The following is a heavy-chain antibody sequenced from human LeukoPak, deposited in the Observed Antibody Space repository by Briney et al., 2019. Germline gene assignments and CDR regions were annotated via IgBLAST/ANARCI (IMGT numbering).Heavy chain of an antibody. CDR3: ARQIPYYYGMDV. J-gene: IGHJ6*02. V-gene: IGHV4-59*08. Sequence: SETLSLTCTVSGGSISSYYWSWIRQPPGKGLEWIGYIYYSGSTNYSPSLKSRVTISVDTSKNQFSLKLSSVTAADTAVYYCARQIPYYYGMDVWGQGTTVTVSS. CDR1: GGSISSYY. CDR2: IYYSGST.